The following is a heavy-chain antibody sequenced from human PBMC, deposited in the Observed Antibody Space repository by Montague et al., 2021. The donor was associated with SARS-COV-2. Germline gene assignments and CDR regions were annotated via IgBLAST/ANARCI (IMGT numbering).Heavy chain of an antibody. J-gene: IGHJ4*02. CDR2: VHNSGNT. D-gene: IGHD5-24*01. Sequence: SETLSLTCTVSGGSISRYFLNWIRQPPGKRPGWIGYVHNSGNTNYKHSLKSRVTISVDTSKNQFSLRLNSVTAADTAIYYCAYTASRDGYNWPLALDYWGQGTLVTVSS. V-gene: IGHV4-59*01. CDR1: GGSISRYF. CDR3: AYTASRDGYNWPLALDY.